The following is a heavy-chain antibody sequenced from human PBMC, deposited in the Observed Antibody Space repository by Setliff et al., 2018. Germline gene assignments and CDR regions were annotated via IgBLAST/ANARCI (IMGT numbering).Heavy chain of an antibody. V-gene: IGHV1-8*03. CDR3: ARSYQGVDDFWSGYFQTDYYYYMDV. CDR2: MNPNSGNT. J-gene: IGHJ6*03. D-gene: IGHD3-3*01. Sequence: ASVKVSCKASGYTFTSYDINWVRQATGQGLEWMGWMNPNSGNTGYAQKFQGRVTITRNTSISTAYMELSSLRSEDTAVDYCARSYQGVDDFWSGYFQTDYYYYMDVWGKGTTVTVSS. CDR1: GYTFTSYD.